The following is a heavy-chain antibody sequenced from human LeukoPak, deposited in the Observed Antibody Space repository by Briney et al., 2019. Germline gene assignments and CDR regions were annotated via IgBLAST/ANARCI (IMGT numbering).Heavy chain of an antibody. CDR1: GGSISSSSYY. CDR3: ARAIMDTAMGVDY. J-gene: IGHJ4*02. V-gene: IGHV4-39*07. Sequence: TSETLSLTCTVSGGSISSSSYYWGWIRQPPGKGLEWIGSIYYSGSTYYNPSLKSRVTISVDTSKNQFSLKLSSVTAADTAVYYCARAIMDTAMGVDYWGQGTLVTVSS. CDR2: IYYSGST. D-gene: IGHD5-18*01.